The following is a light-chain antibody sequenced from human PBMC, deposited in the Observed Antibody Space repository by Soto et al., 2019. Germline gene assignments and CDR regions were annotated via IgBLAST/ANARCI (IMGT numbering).Light chain of an antibody. CDR1: QTISSW. V-gene: IGKV1-5*01. J-gene: IGKJ1*01. Sequence: EIQMTQSTSTLSASVGDTVTITCRASQTISSWLTWYQEKPGKAPKLLIYDASSLESGVPSRFSGSGSETEFTLTISSLQSDDFATYYCQQYTSYWTFGQGTKVAIK. CDR2: DAS. CDR3: QQYTSYWT.